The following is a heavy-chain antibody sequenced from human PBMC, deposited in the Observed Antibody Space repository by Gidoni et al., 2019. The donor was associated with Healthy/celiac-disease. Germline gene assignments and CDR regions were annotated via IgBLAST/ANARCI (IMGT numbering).Heavy chain of an antibody. D-gene: IGHD3-22*01. CDR3: ARGTEYDSSGYYYYYYGMDV. CDR1: GYTFTSYY. J-gene: IGHJ6*02. Sequence: QVQLVQSGAEVKKPGASVKVSCKASGYTFTSYYMHWVRQAPGQGLEWMGIINPSGGSTSYAKKFQGRVTMTRDTSTSTVYMELSSLRSEDTAVYYCARGTEYDSSGYYYYYYGMDVWGQGTTVTVSS. V-gene: IGHV1-46*01. CDR2: INPSGGST.